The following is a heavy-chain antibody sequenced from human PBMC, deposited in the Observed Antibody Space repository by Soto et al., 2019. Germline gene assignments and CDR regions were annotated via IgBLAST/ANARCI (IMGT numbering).Heavy chain of an antibody. CDR1: GGSISSGGYY. V-gene: IGHV4-31*03. CDR2: IYYSGNT. Sequence: QVQLQESGPGLVKPSQTLSLTCTVSGGSISSGGYYWSWIRQHPGKGLEWIGYIYYSGNTYYNPSLNRRVTLSVDRSKTQFSLQLNSVTSADTAVYDCARTPPLWGQGTLVTVSA. J-gene: IGHJ4*02. CDR3: ARTPPL.